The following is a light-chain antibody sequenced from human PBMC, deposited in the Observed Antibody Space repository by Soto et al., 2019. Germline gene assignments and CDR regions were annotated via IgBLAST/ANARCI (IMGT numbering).Light chain of an antibody. CDR2: GAS. J-gene: IGKJ4*01. CDR1: QSVRSNY. Sequence: EIVLTQSPGALSLSPGERATLSCRASQSVRSNYLAWYQQKPGQAPRLLIYGASSRATGIPDRFSGSGSGTDFTLTISRLEPADFAVYYCQQYGSSPPVTFGGVTRVEIK. CDR3: QQYGSSPPVT. V-gene: IGKV3-20*01.